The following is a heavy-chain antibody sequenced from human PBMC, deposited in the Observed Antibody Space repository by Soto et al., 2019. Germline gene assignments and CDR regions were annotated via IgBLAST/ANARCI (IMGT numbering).Heavy chain of an antibody. V-gene: IGHV1-69*06. D-gene: IGHD1-1*01. J-gene: IGHJ3*02. CDR3: AGPFETTYDAFDI. CDR2: IIPIFGTA. Sequence: GASVKVSCKASGGTFSSYAISWVRQAPGQGLEWMGGIIPIFGTANYAQKFQGRVTITADKSTSTAYMELSSLRSEDTAVYYCAGPFETTYDAFDIWGPGTMVTVSS. CDR1: GGTFSSYA.